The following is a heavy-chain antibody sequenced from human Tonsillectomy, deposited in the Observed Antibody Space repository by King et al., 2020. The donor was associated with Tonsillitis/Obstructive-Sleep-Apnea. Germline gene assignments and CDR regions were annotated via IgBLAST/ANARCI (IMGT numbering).Heavy chain of an antibody. Sequence: VQLVESGGGVVQPGRSLRLSCAASGLTFRSYGMHWVRQAPGKGLEGVAVISDDGSKKYYADSVKGRFTISREDSKNTLYLQMNSLRAEDTAVYYCAKDLMIFGVVGMDVWGKGTTVTVSS. J-gene: IGHJ6*04. D-gene: IGHD3-3*01. V-gene: IGHV3-30*18. CDR3: AKDLMIFGVVGMDV. CDR2: ISDDGSKK. CDR1: GLTFRSYG.